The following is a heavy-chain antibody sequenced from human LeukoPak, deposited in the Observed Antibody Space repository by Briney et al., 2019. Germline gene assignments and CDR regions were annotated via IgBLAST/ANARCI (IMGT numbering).Heavy chain of an antibody. CDR1: GGPFSGYY. CDR3: ARGPTYYYGSGAHYFDY. V-gene: IGHV4-34*01. Sequence: PSETLSLTCAVYGGPFSGYYWSWIRQPPGKGLEWIGEINHSGSTNYNPSLKSRVTISVDTSKNQFSLKLSSVTAADTAVYYCARGPTYYYGSGAHYFDYWGQGTLVTVSS. J-gene: IGHJ4*02. CDR2: INHSGST. D-gene: IGHD3-10*01.